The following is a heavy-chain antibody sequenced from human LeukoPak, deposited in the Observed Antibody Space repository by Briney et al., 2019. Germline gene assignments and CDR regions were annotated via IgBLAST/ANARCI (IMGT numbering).Heavy chain of an antibody. Sequence: ASVKVPCKASGYTFTSYDINWVRQATGQGLEWMGWMNPNSGNTGYAQKFQGRVTMTRNTSISTAYMELSSLRSEDTAVYYCARGSLDSYYYYGMDVWGQGTTVTVSS. V-gene: IGHV1-8*01. CDR1: GYTFTSYD. CDR2: MNPNSGNT. J-gene: IGHJ6*02. CDR3: ARGSLDSYYYYGMDV. D-gene: IGHD3-16*01.